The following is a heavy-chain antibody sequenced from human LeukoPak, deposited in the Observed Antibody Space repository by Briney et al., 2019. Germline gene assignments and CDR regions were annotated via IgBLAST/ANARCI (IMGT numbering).Heavy chain of an antibody. CDR1: GFTFSEYY. J-gene: IGHJ4*02. CDR3: ARGYGGNSLGY. V-gene: IGHV3-11*01. CDR2: ISSSGTTI. D-gene: IGHD4-23*01. Sequence: PGGSLRLSCAASGFTFSEYYMNWSRQAPGKGLEWVSYISSSGTTIYYADSVKGRFTISRDNTKNSLFLQMSSLGAEDMAVYYCARGYGGNSLGYWGQGTMVTVSS.